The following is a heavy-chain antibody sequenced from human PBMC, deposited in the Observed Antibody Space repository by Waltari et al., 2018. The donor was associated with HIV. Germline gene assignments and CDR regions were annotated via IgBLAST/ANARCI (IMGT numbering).Heavy chain of an antibody. J-gene: IGHJ6*02. Sequence: EGQLLESGGGLIQPGGSLRISCAASGFIFSSYAVNWVRQAPGKGLGWVSCISGSGATTYYADSVKGRFTISRDNSKNTLYLQMNSLRGEDTAVYYCTSSSNVEQWLPRYYHGMDVWGQGTTVTVSS. CDR1: GFIFSSYA. V-gene: IGHV3-23*01. CDR2: ISGSGATT. CDR3: TSSSNVEQWLPRYYHGMDV. D-gene: IGHD6-19*01.